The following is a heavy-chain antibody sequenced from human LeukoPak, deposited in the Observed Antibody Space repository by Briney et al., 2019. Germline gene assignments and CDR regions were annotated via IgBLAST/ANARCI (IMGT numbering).Heavy chain of an antibody. D-gene: IGHD3-9*01. CDR3: AKDLGRYFGSFYYYYGMDV. CDR2: IWYDGSNK. CDR1: GFTFSSYG. J-gene: IGHJ6*02. Sequence: GRSLRLSCAASGFTFSSYGMHWVRQAPGKGLEWVAVIWYDGSNKYYADSVKGRFTISRDNSKNTLYLQMNSLRAEDTAVYYCAKDLGRYFGSFYYYYGMDVWGQGTTVTVSS. V-gene: IGHV3-33*06.